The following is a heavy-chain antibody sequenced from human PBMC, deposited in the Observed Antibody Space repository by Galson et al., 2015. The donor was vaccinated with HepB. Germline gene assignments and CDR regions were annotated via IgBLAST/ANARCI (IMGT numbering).Heavy chain of an antibody. D-gene: IGHD3-10*01. V-gene: IGHV3-7*03. CDR3: AREGVLLWFGELSQGAFDI. CDR2: IKQDGSEK. CDR1: GFTFSSYW. Sequence: SLRLSCAASGFTFSSYWMSWVRQAPGKGLEWVANIKQDGSEKYYVDSVKGRFTISRDNAKNSLYLQMNSLRAEDTAVYYCAREGVLLWFGELSQGAFDIWGQGTMVTVSS. J-gene: IGHJ3*02.